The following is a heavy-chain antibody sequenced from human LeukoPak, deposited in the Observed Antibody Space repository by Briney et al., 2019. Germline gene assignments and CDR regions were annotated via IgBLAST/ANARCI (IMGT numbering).Heavy chain of an antibody. CDR2: IIPILGIA. J-gene: IGHJ4*02. CDR3: ASPGFYDSSGNGEGY. CDR1: GGTFSSYT. Sequence: ASVKVSCKASGGTFSSYTISRVRQARGQGLEWMGRIIPILGIANYAQKFQGRVTITADKSTSTAYMELSSLRSEDTAVYYCASPGFYDSSGNGEGYWGQGTLVTVSS. V-gene: IGHV1-69*02. D-gene: IGHD3-22*01.